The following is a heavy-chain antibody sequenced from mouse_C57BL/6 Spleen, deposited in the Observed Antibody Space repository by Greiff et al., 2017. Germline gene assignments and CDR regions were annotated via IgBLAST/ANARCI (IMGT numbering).Heavy chain of an antibody. CDR2: ISYDGSN. Sequence: DVKLVESGPGLVKPSQSLSLTCSVTGYSITSGYYWNWIRQFPGNKLEWMGYISYDGSNNYNPSLKNRISITRDTSKNQFFLKLNSVTTEDTATYYCARRGGGIYYGNFLYAMDYWGQGTSVTVSS. D-gene: IGHD2-1*01. J-gene: IGHJ4*01. CDR1: GYSITSGYY. V-gene: IGHV3-6*01. CDR3: ARRGGGIYYGNFLYAMDY.